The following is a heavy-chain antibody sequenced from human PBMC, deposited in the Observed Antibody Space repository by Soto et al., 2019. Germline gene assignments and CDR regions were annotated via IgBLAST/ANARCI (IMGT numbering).Heavy chain of an antibody. CDR2: IYYSGST. V-gene: IGHV4-31*03. D-gene: IGHD3-16*02. J-gene: IGHJ4*02. Sequence: QVQLQESGPGLVKPSQTLSLTCTVSGGSISSGGYYWSWIRQHPGKGLEWIGYIYYSGSTYYNPSLKSRVTISVDTSKNQFSLKLSSVTAADTAVYYCAANLGELSSYPTGIDYWGQGTLVTVSS. CDR3: AANLGELSSYPTGIDY. CDR1: GGSISSGGYY.